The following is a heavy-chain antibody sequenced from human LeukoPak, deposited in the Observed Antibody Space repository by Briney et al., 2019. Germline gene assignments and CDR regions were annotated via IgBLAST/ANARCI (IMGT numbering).Heavy chain of an antibody. CDR1: GSTFSSYG. Sequence: GGSLRLSCAASGSTFSSYGMHWVRQAPGKGLEWVAVISYDGSNKYYADSVKGRFTISRDNSKNTLYLQMNSLRAEDTAVYYCAKVGGYDFSYYFDYWGQGTLVTVSS. CDR3: AKVGGYDFSYYFDY. CDR2: ISYDGSNK. V-gene: IGHV3-30*18. J-gene: IGHJ4*02. D-gene: IGHD5-12*01.